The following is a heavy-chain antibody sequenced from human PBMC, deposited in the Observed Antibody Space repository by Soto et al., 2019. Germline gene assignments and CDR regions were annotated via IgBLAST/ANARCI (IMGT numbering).Heavy chain of an antibody. V-gene: IGHV4-30-4*01. CDR2: IYYSGST. Sequence: SETLSLTCTVSGGSISSGDYYWSWIRQHPGKGLEWIGYIYYSGSTYYNPSLKSRVTISVDTSKNQFSLKLSSVTAADTAVYYCARDRRVRMRYYYYYYGMDVWGQGTTVTVSS. J-gene: IGHJ6*02. D-gene: IGHD2-15*01. CDR3: ARDRRVRMRYYYYYYGMDV. CDR1: GGSISSGDYY.